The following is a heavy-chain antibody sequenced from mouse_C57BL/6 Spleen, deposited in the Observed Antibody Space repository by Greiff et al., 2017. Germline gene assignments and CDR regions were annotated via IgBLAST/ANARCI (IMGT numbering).Heavy chain of an antibody. CDR2: IYPGDGDT. Sequence: VQLQQSGAELVKPGASVKISCKASGYAFSSYWMNWVKQRPGKGLEWIGQIYPGDGDTNYNGKFKGKATLTADKSSSTAYMQLSSLNSEDSAVYFCARGGYSNYVGAMDYWGQGTSVTVSS. CDR3: ARGGYSNYVGAMDY. V-gene: IGHV1-80*01. D-gene: IGHD2-5*01. J-gene: IGHJ4*01. CDR1: GYAFSSYW.